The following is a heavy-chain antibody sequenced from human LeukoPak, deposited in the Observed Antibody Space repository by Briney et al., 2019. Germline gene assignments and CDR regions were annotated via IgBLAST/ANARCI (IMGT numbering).Heavy chain of an antibody. CDR1: GYSFTSYW. CDR3: ASPVYYYDSSGLRAFDI. J-gene: IGHJ3*02. D-gene: IGHD3-22*01. Sequence: GESLKISCKGSGYSFTSYWIGWVRQMPGKGLEWMGIIYPGDSDTRYSPSFQGQVTISADKSISTAYLQWSSLKASDTAMYYCASPVYYYDSSGLRAFDIWGQGTMVTVSS. CDR2: IYPGDSDT. V-gene: IGHV5-51*01.